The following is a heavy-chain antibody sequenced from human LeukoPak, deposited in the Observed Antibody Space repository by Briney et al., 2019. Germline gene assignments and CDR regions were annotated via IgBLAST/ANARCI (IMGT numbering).Heavy chain of an antibody. CDR1: GGSISSGDYY. D-gene: IGHD3-16*02. Sequence: SQTLSLTCTVSGGSISSGDYYWSWIRQPPGKGLEWIGYIYYSGSTYYNPSLKSRVTISVDTSKNQFSLKLSSVTAADTAVYYCARVSDYDYVWGSYRGESVFDYWGQGTLVTVSS. CDR3: ARVSDYDYVWGSYRGESVFDY. V-gene: IGHV4-30-4*01. J-gene: IGHJ4*02. CDR2: IYYSGST.